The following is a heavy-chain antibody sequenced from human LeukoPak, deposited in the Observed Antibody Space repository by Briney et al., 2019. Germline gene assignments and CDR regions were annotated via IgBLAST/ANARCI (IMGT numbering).Heavy chain of an antibody. CDR3: ARAIYGDYYYYGMAV. J-gene: IGHJ6*02. D-gene: IGHD4-17*01. Sequence: GGSLRLSCAASGFTFSSYSMNWVRQAPGKGLEWVSSISSSSSDIYYADSVKGRFTISRDNAKNSLYLQMNSLRAEDTAVYYCARAIYGDYYYYGMAVWGQGTTVTVSS. CDR2: ISSSSSDI. CDR1: GFTFSSYS. V-gene: IGHV3-21*01.